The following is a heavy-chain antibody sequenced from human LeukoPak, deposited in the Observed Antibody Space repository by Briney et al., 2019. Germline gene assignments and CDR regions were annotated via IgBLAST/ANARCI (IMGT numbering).Heavy chain of an antibody. CDR3: AKDMTSGYDPRECYFDY. J-gene: IGHJ4*02. D-gene: IGHD5-12*01. CDR1: GFTFDDYA. V-gene: IGHV3-9*01. CDR2: ISWNSGSI. Sequence: GGSLRLSCAASGFTFDDYAMHWVRQAPWKGLEWVSGISWNSGSIGYADSVKGRFTISRDNAKNSLYLQMNSLRAEDTALYYCAKDMTSGYDPRECYFDYWGQGTLVTVSS.